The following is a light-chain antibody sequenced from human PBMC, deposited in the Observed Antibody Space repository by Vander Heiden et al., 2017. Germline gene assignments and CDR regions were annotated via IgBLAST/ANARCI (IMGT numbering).Light chain of an antibody. CDR2: LGS. CDR1: QSLLHSYGYSH. V-gene: IGKV2-28*01. J-gene: IGKJ2*01. CDR3: MQSLETPWTYT. Sequence: MVVTQSPLSLPVTPGEPAAISGRASQSLLHSYGYSHVDWYLQKPGQSPQPLIYLGSHRASGVPDRFSGSGAGTDFTLKSSRVQAEDVGIYYCMQSLETPWTYTVGQGTKLEIK.